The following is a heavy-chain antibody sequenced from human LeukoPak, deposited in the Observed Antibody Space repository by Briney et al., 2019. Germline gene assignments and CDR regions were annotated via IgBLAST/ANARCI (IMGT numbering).Heavy chain of an antibody. CDR3: AATLLPPNYFDY. V-gene: IGHV3-30*02. J-gene: IGHJ4*02. CDR2: IRYDGSNK. CDR1: GFTFSSYG. Sequence: PGGSLRHSCAASGFTFSSYGMHWVRQAPGKGLEWVAFIRYDGSNKYYADSVKGRFTISRDNSKNTLYLQMNSLRAEDTAVYYCAATLLPPNYFDYWGQGTLVTVSS. D-gene: IGHD2-15*01.